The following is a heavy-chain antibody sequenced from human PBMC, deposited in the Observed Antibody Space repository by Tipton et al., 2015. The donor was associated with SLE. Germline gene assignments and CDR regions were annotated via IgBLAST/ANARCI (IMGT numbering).Heavy chain of an antibody. V-gene: IGHV3-48*01. CDR1: GFTFSSYS. J-gene: IGHJ4*02. CDR3: ASLVVVPAATGDY. D-gene: IGHD2-2*01. Sequence: SLRLSCAASGFTFSSYSMNWVRQAPGKGLEWVSYISSSSSTIYYADSVKGRFTISRDNAKNSLYLQMNSLRAEETAVYYCASLVVVPAATGDYWGQGTLVTVSS. CDR2: ISSSSSTI.